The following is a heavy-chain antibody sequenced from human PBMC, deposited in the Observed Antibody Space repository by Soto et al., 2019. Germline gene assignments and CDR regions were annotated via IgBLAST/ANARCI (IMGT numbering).Heavy chain of an antibody. CDR1: GFTFSSYA. Sequence: GGSLRLSCAASGFTFSSYAMSWVRQAPGKGLEWVSAISGSGGSTYYADSVKGRFTISRDNSKNTLFLQMNSLRAEDTAVYYCCRAKQWLVLSNWFDPWGQGTLVTVSS. J-gene: IGHJ5*02. D-gene: IGHD6-19*01. CDR3: CRAKQWLVLSNWFDP. V-gene: IGHV3-23*01. CDR2: ISGSGGST.